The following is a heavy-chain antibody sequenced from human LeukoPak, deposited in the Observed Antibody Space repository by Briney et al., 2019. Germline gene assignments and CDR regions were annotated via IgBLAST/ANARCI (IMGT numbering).Heavy chain of an antibody. D-gene: IGHD6-25*01. CDR1: GLSFSVYS. V-gene: IGHV3-48*04. CDR2: ISSSRSTI. CDR3: ARDGGYSSGYGMDV. J-gene: IGHJ6*02. Sequence: GGSLRLSCAASGLSFSVYSMNWVRQAPGKGLEWVSFISSSRSTIYYADSVKGRFTISRDNAKNSLYLQMNSLRAEDTAVYYCARDGGYSSGYGMDVWGQGTTVTVSS.